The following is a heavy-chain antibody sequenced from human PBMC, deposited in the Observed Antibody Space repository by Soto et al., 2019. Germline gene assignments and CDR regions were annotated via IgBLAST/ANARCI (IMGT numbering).Heavy chain of an antibody. J-gene: IGHJ4*02. CDR3: ARANWYSEY. Sequence: QVQLQESGPGLVKPSETLSLTCTVSGGSISNHYWSWIRQPPGKGLEWIGYIYYNGNTNYQPSLKSRVTMSVDTSKNQISLRLSSVTAAETAVYYCARANWYSEYWGQGTLVTVSS. CDR2: IYYNGNT. D-gene: IGHD7-27*01. CDR1: GGSISNHY. V-gene: IGHV4-59*11.